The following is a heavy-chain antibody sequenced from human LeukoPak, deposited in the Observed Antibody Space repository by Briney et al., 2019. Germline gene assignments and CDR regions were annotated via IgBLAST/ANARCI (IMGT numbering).Heavy chain of an antibody. J-gene: IGHJ4*02. D-gene: IGHD6-19*01. CDR2: IYYSGST. CDR3: ARQVVAVAGTGYFDY. Sequence: SETLSLTCTVSGGSIRSSSYYCGWIRQPPGKGLEWIGSIYYSGSTSYNASLKSRGTISVDTSKNQFSLKLNSVTAADTAVYFCARQVVAVAGTGYFDYWGQGTLVTVSS. V-gene: IGHV4-39*01. CDR1: GGSIRSSSYY.